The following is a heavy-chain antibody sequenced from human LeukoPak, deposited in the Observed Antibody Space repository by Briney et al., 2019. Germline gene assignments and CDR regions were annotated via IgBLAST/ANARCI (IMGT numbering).Heavy chain of an antibody. J-gene: IGHJ4*02. CDR2: ISGSGGGT. D-gene: IGHD3-22*01. CDR3: AKDSRYDTMIVVVISFDY. Sequence: GGSLRLSCAASGFTFSSYAMSWVRQAPGKGLEWVSAISGSGGGTYYADSVKGRFTISRDNSKNTLYLQMNSLRAEDTAVYYCAKDSRYDTMIVVVISFDYWGQGTLVTVSS. CDR1: GFTFSSYA. V-gene: IGHV3-23*01.